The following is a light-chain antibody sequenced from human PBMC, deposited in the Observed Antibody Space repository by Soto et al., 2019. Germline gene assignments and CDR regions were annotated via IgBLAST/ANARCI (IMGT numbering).Light chain of an antibody. CDR3: HQYNFWPT. Sequence: EMVLTQSPGTLSLSPGDRATLSCRASQSVSNDYVAWVQQKPGQTPRLLIYGTSTRATGVPARFSGGGSGTEFTLTINSLQSEDFAVYFCHQYNFWPTFGQGTKVDNK. J-gene: IGKJ1*01. CDR2: GTS. V-gene: IGKV3-15*01. CDR1: QSVSND.